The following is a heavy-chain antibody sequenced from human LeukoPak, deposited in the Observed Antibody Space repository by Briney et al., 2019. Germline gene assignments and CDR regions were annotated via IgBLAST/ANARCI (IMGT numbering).Heavy chain of an antibody. J-gene: IGHJ6*02. D-gene: IGHD2-2*01. CDR3: ARDIVVVPAAIKYYGMDV. V-gene: IGHV3-21*01. CDR2: ISSSSSYI. CDR1: GFTFSSYS. Sequence: GGSLRLSCAASGFTFSSYSMNWVRQAPGKGLEWVSSISSSSSYIYYADSVKGRFTISRDNAKNSLYLQVNSLRAEDTAVYYCARDIVVVPAAIKYYGMDVWGQGTTVTVSS.